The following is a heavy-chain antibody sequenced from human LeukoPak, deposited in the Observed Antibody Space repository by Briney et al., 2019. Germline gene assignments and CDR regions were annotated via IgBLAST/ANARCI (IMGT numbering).Heavy chain of an antibody. J-gene: IGHJ3*02. CDR2: IYYSGST. V-gene: IGHV4-31*03. D-gene: IGHD6-19*01. CDR1: GGSISSGGYY. Sequence: PSQTLSLTCTVSGGSISSGGYYWSWIRLHPGKGLEWIGYIYYSGSTYYNPSLKSRVTISVDTSKNQFSLKLSSVTAADTAVYYCASSDSSGWHDAFDIWGQGTMVTVSS. CDR3: ASSDSSGWHDAFDI.